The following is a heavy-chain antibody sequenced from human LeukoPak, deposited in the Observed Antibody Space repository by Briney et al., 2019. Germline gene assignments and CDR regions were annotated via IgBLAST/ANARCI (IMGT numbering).Heavy chain of an antibody. J-gene: IGHJ4*02. CDR2: MNPNSGNT. CDR3: ARAYRLSGSYSYGGY. Sequence: ASVKVSCKASGYTFTSYDINWVRQATGQGLEWMGWMNPNSGNTGYAQKFQGRVTMTRNTSISTAYMGLSSLRSEDTAVYYCARAYRLSGSYSYGGYWGQGTLVTVSS. CDR1: GYTFTSYD. D-gene: IGHD1-26*01. V-gene: IGHV1-8*01.